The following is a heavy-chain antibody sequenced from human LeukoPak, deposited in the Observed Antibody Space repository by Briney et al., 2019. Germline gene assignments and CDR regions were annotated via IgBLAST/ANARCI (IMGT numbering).Heavy chain of an antibody. CDR3: ARRSNCSGGSCYGT. V-gene: IGHV4-34*01. D-gene: IGHD2-15*01. CDR1: DGSFSGYY. J-gene: IGHJ5*02. Sequence: SETLSLTCAVYDGSFSGYYWSWIRQPPGKGLEWIGEINHSGSTNYNPSLKSRVTISVDTSKNQFSLKLSSVTAADTAVYYCARRSNCSGGSCYGTWGQGTLVTVSS. CDR2: INHSGST.